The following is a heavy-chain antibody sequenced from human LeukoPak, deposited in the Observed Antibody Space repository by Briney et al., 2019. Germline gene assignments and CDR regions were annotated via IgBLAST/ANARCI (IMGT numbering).Heavy chain of an antibody. D-gene: IGHD5-24*01. J-gene: IGHJ4*02. V-gene: IGHV3-66*01. CDR1: GFTVSSNY. Sequence: GGSLRLSCAASGFTVSSNYMSWVRQAPGKGLEWVSVIYSGGSTYYADSVKGRFTISRDNSKNTLYLQMNSLRAEDTAVYYCAKEMATTEIGLDYWGQGTLVTVSS. CDR3: AKEMATTEIGLDY. CDR2: IYSGGST.